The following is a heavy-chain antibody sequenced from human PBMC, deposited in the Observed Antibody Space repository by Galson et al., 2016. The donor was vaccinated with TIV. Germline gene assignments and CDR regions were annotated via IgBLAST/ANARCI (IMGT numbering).Heavy chain of an antibody. CDR1: GFNIGAHG. Sequence: SLRLSCAASGFNIGAHGMHWVRQAPGKGLECVAVIWFDGSDTKYADSVNGRFTTPRDISKNTLHLEMDRLRVGDTALYYCARDQFRGVDYYYYGMDGWGQGTTVTVSS. J-gene: IGHJ6*02. D-gene: IGHD3-10*01. CDR3: ARDQFRGVDYYYYGMDG. CDR2: IWFDGSDT. V-gene: IGHV3-33*01.